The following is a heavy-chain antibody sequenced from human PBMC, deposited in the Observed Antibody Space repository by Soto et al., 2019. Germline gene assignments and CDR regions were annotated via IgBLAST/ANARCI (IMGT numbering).Heavy chain of an antibody. CDR1: GYTFTNYG. CDR3: TSELISGRCAGGPPLVY. D-gene: IGHD6-19*01. V-gene: IGHV1-18*01. CDR2: ISVYNGNT. Sequence: QVQLVQSGAEVKKPGASVKVSCKASGYTFTNYGITWVRQAPGQGLEWMGWISVYNGNTKYAQKFQGRVTMTTDTSTATAYLELRSLRSDAAAVYFGTSELISGRCAGGPPLVYWGQGTLVTVSS. J-gene: IGHJ4*02.